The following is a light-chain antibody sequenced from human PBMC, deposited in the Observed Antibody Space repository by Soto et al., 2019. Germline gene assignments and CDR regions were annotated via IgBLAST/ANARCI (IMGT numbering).Light chain of an antibody. J-gene: IGKJ1*01. V-gene: IGKV1-17*01. CDR1: QDIRND. Sequence: DIQLTRSPSSLSTSLGDRVTITCRGSQDIRNDLGWFQHKPGQAPKRLLYAAASVQSGVLSRFSASGSGTEFTPTISSLQPEDFATYYCLQHNSYPWTFGQGTKVDIK. CDR3: LQHNSYPWT. CDR2: AAA.